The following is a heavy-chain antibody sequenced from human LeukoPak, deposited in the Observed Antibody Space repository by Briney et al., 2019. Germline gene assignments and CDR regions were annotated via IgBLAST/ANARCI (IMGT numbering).Heavy chain of an antibody. V-gene: IGHV4-34*01. D-gene: IGHD3-22*01. Sequence: SETLSLTCAVYGGSFSGYYWSWIRQPPGKGLEWIGEINHSGSTNYNPSLKSRVTISVDTSKNQLSLKLSSVTAADTAVYYCARGPLSSITMIVAGFDYWGQGTLVTVSS. J-gene: IGHJ4*02. CDR2: INHSGST. CDR1: GGSFSGYY. CDR3: ARGPLSSITMIVAGFDY.